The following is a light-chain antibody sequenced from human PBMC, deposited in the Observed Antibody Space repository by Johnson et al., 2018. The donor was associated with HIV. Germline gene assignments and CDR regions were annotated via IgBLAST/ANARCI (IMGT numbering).Light chain of an antibody. J-gene: IGLJ1*01. CDR3: ATWDSSLSVYV. CDR1: SSNIGNNY. CDR2: DNN. V-gene: IGLV1-51*01. Sequence: QSVLTQPPSVSAAPGQKVTISCSGSSSNIGNNYVSWYQQLPGTAPKLLIYDNNKRPSGIPDRFSGSKSGTSATLGITGLQTGDEADYHCATWDSSLSVYVVGTVTKVTVL.